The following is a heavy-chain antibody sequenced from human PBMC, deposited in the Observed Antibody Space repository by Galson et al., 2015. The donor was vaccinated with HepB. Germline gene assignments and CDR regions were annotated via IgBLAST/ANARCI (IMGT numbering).Heavy chain of an antibody. CDR3: TSYGDNSG. D-gene: IGHD4-23*01. V-gene: IGHV3-73*01. Sequence: SLRLSCAASGFIFSDSAMHWVRQASGKGLEWVGRIRTKANSYATGYAESVKGRFTISRDDSQNTVYLQMNSLKTEDTAVYYCTSYGDNSGWGQGTLVTVSS. CDR2: IRTKANSYAT. J-gene: IGHJ4*02. CDR1: GFIFSDSA.